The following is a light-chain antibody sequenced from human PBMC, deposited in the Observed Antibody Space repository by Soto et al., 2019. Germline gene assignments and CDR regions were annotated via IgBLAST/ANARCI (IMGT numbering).Light chain of an antibody. Sequence: IQMTQSPSSLFSSVGDIVIITCIASQDIGTYLASYQQKSGKAPKLLNYDASYLETGVPSRFSARGSGTEFSFTTSSLQPEDFATYYCQQHAELPLTFGRWTNMDIK. J-gene: IGKJ4*01. V-gene: IGKV1-33*01. CDR1: QDIGTY. CDR3: QQHAELPLT. CDR2: DAS.